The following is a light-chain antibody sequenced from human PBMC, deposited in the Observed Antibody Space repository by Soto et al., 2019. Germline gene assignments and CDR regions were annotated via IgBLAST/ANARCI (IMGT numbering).Light chain of an antibody. CDR3: QQYMSYS. Sequence: DIQMTHSPSTLTASVGDSVTIPCRASQSMRNWVAWDQQKPGTGTRLRIYHLSTWESGVPSRFSGSGSGTEFTLTTRSLQPDDFASYYCQQYMSYSFGQGTKVDIK. CDR1: QSMRNW. J-gene: IGKJ1*01. V-gene: IGKV1-5*01. CDR2: HLS.